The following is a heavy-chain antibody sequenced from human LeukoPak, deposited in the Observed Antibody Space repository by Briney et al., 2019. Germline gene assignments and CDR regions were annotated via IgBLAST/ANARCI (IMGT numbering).Heavy chain of an antibody. J-gene: IGHJ4*02. Sequence: SENLSLTCTVSGGSIINYFWSWIRQPPGKGLEWIGYIFDSGNTNYKPSLNSRVTMSLDTSKNQFSLKLSSVTAADSAIYYCARGQYSSGWYYFDYWGQGTLVTVSS. CDR3: ARGQYSSGWYYFDY. CDR1: GGSIINYF. V-gene: IGHV4-59*01. CDR2: IFDSGNT. D-gene: IGHD6-19*01.